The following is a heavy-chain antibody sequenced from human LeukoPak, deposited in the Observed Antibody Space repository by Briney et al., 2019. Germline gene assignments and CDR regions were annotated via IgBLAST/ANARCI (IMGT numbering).Heavy chain of an antibody. CDR2: ISSNGGST. CDR1: GFTFSSYA. Sequence: GGSLRLSCAASGFTFSSYAMHWVRQAPGKGLEYVSAISSNGGSTYYANSVKGRFTISRDNSKNTLYLQMGSLRAEDMAVYYCARESPLKAFDIWGQGTMVTVSS. V-gene: IGHV3-64*01. CDR3: ARESPLKAFDI. J-gene: IGHJ3*02.